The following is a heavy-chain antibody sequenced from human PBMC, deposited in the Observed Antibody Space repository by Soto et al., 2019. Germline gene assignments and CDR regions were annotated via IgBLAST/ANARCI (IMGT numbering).Heavy chain of an antibody. V-gene: IGHV4-30-4*01. CDR1: GGSISSGDYY. CDR3: ARAMGDYVWGSYRWIFDY. D-gene: IGHD3-16*02. CDR2: IYYSGST. J-gene: IGHJ4*02. Sequence: QVQLQESGPGLVKPSQTLSLTCTVSGGSISSGDYYWSWIRQPPGKGLEWIGYIYYSGSTYYNSSRKRRVTISVDTSKNQFSLELSSVTGAVTAVYYCARAMGDYVWGSYRWIFDYLGQGTLVTVSS.